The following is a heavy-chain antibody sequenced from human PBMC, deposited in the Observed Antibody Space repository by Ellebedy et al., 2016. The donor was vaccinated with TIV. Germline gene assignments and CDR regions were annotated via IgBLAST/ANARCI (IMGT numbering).Heavy chain of an antibody. D-gene: IGHD6-19*01. Sequence: GESLKISXAASGFTVSSNYMSWVRQAPGKGLEWVSVIYSGGSTYYADSVKGRFTISRDNSKNTLYLQMNSLRAEDTAVYYCAQFTVAGNDYWGQGTLVTVSS. CDR2: IYSGGST. CDR1: GFTVSSNY. CDR3: AQFTVAGNDY. J-gene: IGHJ4*02. V-gene: IGHV3-53*01.